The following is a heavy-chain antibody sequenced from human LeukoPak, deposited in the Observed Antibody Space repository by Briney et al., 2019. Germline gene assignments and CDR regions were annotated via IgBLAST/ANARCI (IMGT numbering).Heavy chain of an antibody. CDR3: ANEIRPNDY. D-gene: IGHD4-17*01. J-gene: IGHJ4*02. Sequence: GGSLRLSGAASGFTFSSHWMHWVRQAPGKGLVWVSRINSDGSSTDYADSVKGRFTISRDNTKNTLYLQMNSLRAEDTAVYYCANEIRPNDYWGQGTLVTVSS. CDR1: GFTFSSHW. CDR2: INSDGSST. V-gene: IGHV3-74*01.